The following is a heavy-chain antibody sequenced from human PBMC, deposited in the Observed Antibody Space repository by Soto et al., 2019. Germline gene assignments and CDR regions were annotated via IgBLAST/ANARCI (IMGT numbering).Heavy chain of an antibody. D-gene: IGHD5-12*01. CDR3: ARLTPPGYSAYDMDY. CDR1: GYSFTSYW. V-gene: IGHV5-51*01. J-gene: IGHJ4*02. Sequence: GESLKISCKGSGYSFTSYWIGWVRQMPGKGLEWMGIIYPGDSDTRYSPSFQGQVTISADKSISTAYLQWSSLKASDTAMYYCARLTPPGYSAYDMDYWGQGTLVTLSS. CDR2: IYPGDSDT.